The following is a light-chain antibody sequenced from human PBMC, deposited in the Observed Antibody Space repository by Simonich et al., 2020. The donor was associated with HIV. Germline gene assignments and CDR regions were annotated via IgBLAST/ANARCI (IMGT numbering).Light chain of an antibody. CDR3: CSYAGSSTWV. CDR1: SSEVGNYNI. V-gene: IGLV2-23*02. CDR2: EVS. J-gene: IGLJ3*02. Sequence: QSALTQPASVSGSPGQSIPLSCTGTSSEVGNYNIVSWYQQHPGKAPKLMIFEVSKRHSGVSNRFSGSKSGNTASLTISGLQAEDEADYYCCSYAGSSTWVFGGGTKLTVL.